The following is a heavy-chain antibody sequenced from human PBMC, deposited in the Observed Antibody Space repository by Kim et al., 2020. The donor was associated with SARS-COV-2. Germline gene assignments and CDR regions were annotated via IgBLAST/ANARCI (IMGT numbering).Heavy chain of an antibody. V-gene: IGHV3-23*01. Sequence: DPVNVRFTISRDNSKNTLYLQMNSLRAEDTAVYYCAKLVVVITRSWYFDLWGRGTLVTVSS. J-gene: IGHJ2*01. CDR3: AKLVVVITRSWYFDL. D-gene: IGHD3-22*01.